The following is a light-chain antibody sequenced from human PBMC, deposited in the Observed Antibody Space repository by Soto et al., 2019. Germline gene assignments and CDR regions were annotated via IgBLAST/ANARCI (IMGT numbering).Light chain of an antibody. Sequence: DIQMTQSPSSLSASVEDRVIITCRASQSISNHLKWYQQKPGKAPKLLIYAASSLQSGVPSRFSGSRSAPDFTLASSSLQPEDFATYYCQQSYSRPPTFGQGTKVEIK. CDR1: QSISNH. CDR3: QQSYSRPPT. V-gene: IGKV1-39*01. CDR2: AAS. J-gene: IGKJ1*01.